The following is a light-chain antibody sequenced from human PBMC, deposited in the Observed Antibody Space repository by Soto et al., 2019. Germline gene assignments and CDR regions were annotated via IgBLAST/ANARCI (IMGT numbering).Light chain of an antibody. V-gene: IGKV1-5*01. CDR3: QQYNSYSWT. Sequence: DIQMTQSPSTLSASVVDRVTITCLASQSISSWLAWYQQKPGKAPKLLIYDASSLESGVPSRFSGSGSGTEFTLTISSLQPDDFVTYYCQQYNSYSWTFGQGTKVDI. CDR1: QSISSW. CDR2: DAS. J-gene: IGKJ1*01.